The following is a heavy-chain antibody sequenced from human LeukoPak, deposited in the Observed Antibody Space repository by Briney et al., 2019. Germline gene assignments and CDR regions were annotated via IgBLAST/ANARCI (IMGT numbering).Heavy chain of an antibody. CDR3: AKDGFLLWRGAFDI. D-gene: IGHD2-21*01. J-gene: IGHJ3*02. V-gene: IGHV3-23*01. CDR2: ISGSGGST. Sequence: PGGSLRLSCAASGFTFSDYYMSWVRQAPGKGLEWVSAISGSGGSTYYTDSVKGRFTISRDNSKNTLWLQMNSLRAEDTAVYYCAKDGFLLWRGAFDIWGQGTMVTVSS. CDR1: GFTFSDYY.